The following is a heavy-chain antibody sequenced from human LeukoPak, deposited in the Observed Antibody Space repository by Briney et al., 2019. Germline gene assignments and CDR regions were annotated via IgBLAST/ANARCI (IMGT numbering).Heavy chain of an antibody. V-gene: IGHV3-9*01. CDR2: ISWNSGSI. Sequence: GRSLRLSCAASGFTFDDYAMHWVRQAPGKGLEWVSGISWNSGSIGYADSVKGRFTISRDNAKNSLYLQMNSLRAEDTALYYCAKDGNSSGYHFDYWGQGTLVTVSS. CDR3: AKDGNSSGYHFDY. D-gene: IGHD3-22*01. J-gene: IGHJ4*02. CDR1: GFTFDDYA.